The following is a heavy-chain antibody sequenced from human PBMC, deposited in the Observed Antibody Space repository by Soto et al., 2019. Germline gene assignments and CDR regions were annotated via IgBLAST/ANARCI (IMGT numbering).Heavy chain of an antibody. CDR3: ARVVGALGHGFDP. CDR1: GYTFTSYG. CDR2: ISAYNGNT. V-gene: IGHV1-18*01. Sequence: QVQLVQSGGEVKKPGASVKVSCKASGYTFTSYGISWVRQAPGQGLEWMGRISAYNGNTNYAQKLQGRVTMTTDTPTSTAYMDLRTLRSDDTAAYYCARVVGALGHGFDPWGQGTLVTVSS. J-gene: IGHJ5*02. D-gene: IGHD1-26*01.